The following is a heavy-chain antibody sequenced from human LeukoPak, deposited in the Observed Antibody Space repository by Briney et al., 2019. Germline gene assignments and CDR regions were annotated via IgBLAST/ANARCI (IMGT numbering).Heavy chain of an antibody. CDR3: ASSSSISWFDP. CDR1: GDSISSQSW. Sequence: SGTLSLTCAVSGDSISSQSWWSWVRQPPGKGLEWIGEIHHTGSTNYNPSLKSRVTISVDTSKNQFSLKLSSVTAADTAVYYCASSSSISWFDPWGQGTLVTVSS. V-gene: IGHV4-4*02. CDR2: IHHTGST. D-gene: IGHD2-2*01. J-gene: IGHJ5*02.